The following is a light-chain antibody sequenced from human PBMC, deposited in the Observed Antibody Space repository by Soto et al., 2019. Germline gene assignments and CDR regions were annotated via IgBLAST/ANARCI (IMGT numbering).Light chain of an antibody. CDR1: QSISSE. CDR2: GAS. J-gene: IGKJ2*01. V-gene: IGKV3-15*01. Sequence: EIVMTQSPATLSVSPGERSTLSCRASQSISSELDWYQQRPGQPPRLLIYGASTRATGVPDRFTGIGSGSDFTLTISGLQSEDFAVYYCQQGHNWPLTFGQGTRLEI. CDR3: QQGHNWPLT.